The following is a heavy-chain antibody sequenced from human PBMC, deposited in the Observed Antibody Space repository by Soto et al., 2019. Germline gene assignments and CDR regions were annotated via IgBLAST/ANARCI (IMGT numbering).Heavy chain of an antibody. V-gene: IGHV3-33*01. Sequence: GGSLRLSCAASGVTFSSYGMHWVRQAPGKGLEWVAVIWYDGSNKYYADSVKGRFTISRDNSKNTLYLQMNSLRAEDTAVYYCARSPNDYPKRYYFDYWGQGTLVTVSS. CDR1: GVTFSSYG. CDR3: ARSPNDYPKRYYFDY. J-gene: IGHJ4*02. D-gene: IGHD4-17*01. CDR2: IWYDGSNK.